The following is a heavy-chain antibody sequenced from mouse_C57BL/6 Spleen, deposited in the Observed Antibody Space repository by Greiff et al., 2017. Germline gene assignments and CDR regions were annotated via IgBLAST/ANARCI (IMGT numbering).Heavy chain of an antibody. D-gene: IGHD2-3*01. CDR2: IRLKSDNYAT. V-gene: IGHV6-3*01. Sequence: EVKLEESGGGLVQPGGSMKLSCVASGFTFSNYWMNWVRQSPGKGLEWVAQIRLKSDNYATHYAESVKGRFTISRDDSKSSVYLQMNNLRAEDTGIYYCTDDYWYFDVWGTGTTVTVSS. J-gene: IGHJ1*03. CDR3: TDDYWYFDV. CDR1: GFTFSNYW.